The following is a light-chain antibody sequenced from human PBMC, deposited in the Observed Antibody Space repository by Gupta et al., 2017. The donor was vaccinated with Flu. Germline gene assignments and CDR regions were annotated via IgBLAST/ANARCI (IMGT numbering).Light chain of an antibody. CDR3: QSFDTGLGGSV. CDR1: SSNTGAGYA. Sequence: SFLPQPPSVSGAPAPSVTISCTGTSSNTGAGYAVHWYQFVPGTAPKLLIYTNDSRPSGVPDRFSGSRSGASAALAISGLQAEDEADYYCQSFDTGLGGSVFGGGTKLTVL. J-gene: IGLJ3*02. V-gene: IGLV1-40*01. CDR2: TND.